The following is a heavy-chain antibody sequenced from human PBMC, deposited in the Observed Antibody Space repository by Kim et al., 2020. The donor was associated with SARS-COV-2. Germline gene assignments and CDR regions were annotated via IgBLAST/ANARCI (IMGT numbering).Heavy chain of an antibody. CDR2: INPNSGGT. Sequence: ASVKVSCKASGYTFTGYYMHWVRQAPGQGLEWMGRINPNSGGTNYAQKFQGRVTMTRDTSISTAYMELSRLRSDDTAVYYCARGGSRERTIFGVVVGSGPPCGRGVWGKGTTVSVSS. D-gene: IGHD3-3*01. CDR1: GYTFTGYY. V-gene: IGHV1-2*06. CDR3: ARGGSRERTIFGVVVGSGPPCGRGV. J-gene: IGHJ6*04.